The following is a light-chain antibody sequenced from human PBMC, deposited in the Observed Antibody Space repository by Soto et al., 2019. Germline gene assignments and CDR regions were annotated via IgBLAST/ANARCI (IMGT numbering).Light chain of an antibody. V-gene: IGKV3-20*01. Sequence: EIVLTQSPGTLSLSPGERATLSCRASQSVSSSYLAWYQQKPGQAPRLLIYGASSRATVIPDRFSGSGSGTDFTLTISRLESEDCAVYYCQQYGSSPWTFGQGTKVEIK. CDR3: QQYGSSPWT. J-gene: IGKJ1*01. CDR2: GAS. CDR1: QSVSSSY.